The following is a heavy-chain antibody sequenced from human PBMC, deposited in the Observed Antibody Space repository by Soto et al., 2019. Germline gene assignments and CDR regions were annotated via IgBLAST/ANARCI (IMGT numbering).Heavy chain of an antibody. Sequence: PSETLSLTCTVSGGSISSGGYYWSWIRQHPGKGLEWIGYIYYSGSTYYNPYLKSRVTISVDTSKNQFSLKLSSVTAADTTLYYCARGVTMVRGVIHTPYFDYWGQGTLVTVSS. CDR2: IYYSGST. V-gene: IGHV4-31*03. CDR3: ARGVTMVRGVIHTPYFDY. D-gene: IGHD3-10*01. CDR1: GGSISSGGYY. J-gene: IGHJ4*02.